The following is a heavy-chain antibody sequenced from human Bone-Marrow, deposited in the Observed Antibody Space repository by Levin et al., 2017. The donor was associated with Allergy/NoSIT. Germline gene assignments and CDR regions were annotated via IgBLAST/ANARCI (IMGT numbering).Heavy chain of an antibody. V-gene: IGHV3-66*01. CDR3: TTRNY. CDR2: IYSGGNT. Sequence: GGSLRLSCAASECTVNNNYMTWVRQAPGTGLEWVSVIYSGGNTFYTDSVNGRFTISRDNSKNTLYLQMNSLKAEDTASYYCTTRNYWGQGTLVTVSS. J-gene: IGHJ4*02. CDR1: ECTVNNNY.